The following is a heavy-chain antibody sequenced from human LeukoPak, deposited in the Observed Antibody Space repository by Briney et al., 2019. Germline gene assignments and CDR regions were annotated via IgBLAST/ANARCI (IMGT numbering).Heavy chain of an antibody. V-gene: IGHV3-7*01. CDR1: GGSFSGYY. D-gene: IGHD3-3*01. CDR3: ARDHQWSSDY. J-gene: IGHJ4*02. CDR2: IKPDGSAK. Sequence: ETLSLTCAVYGGSFSGYYWSWVRQAPGKGLEWVANIKPDGSAKYYVDSVKGRFTISRDNAKNSLYLQMDGLRAEDTALYYCARDHQWSSDYWGQGALVTVSS.